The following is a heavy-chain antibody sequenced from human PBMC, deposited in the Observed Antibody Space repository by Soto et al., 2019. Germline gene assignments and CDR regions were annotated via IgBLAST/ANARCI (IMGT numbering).Heavy chain of an antibody. V-gene: IGHV1-69*02. CDR1: GGTFSSYT. CDR3: ARGGLGYCSSTRCYAFDY. D-gene: IGHD2-2*01. CDR2: IIPILGIA. Sequence: QVQLVQSGAEVKKPGSSVKVSCKASGGTFSSYTISWVRQAPGQGLEWMGRIIPILGIANYAQKFQGRVTITADKSTSTAYMALSSLRSEDTAVYYCARGGLGYCSSTRCYAFDYWGQGTLVTVSS. J-gene: IGHJ4*02.